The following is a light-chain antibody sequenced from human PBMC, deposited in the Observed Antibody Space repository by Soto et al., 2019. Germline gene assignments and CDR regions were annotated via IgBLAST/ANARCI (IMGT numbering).Light chain of an antibody. Sequence: QSVLTQPRSVSGAPWQSVTISCPGTSSDVGGYNYVSWYQQHPGKAPKLMIYDVTKRPSGVPDRFSGSKSDNTASLTISGLQAEDEADYYCCSYAGSYTYVFGTGTKVTVL. CDR3: CSYAGSYTYV. CDR2: DVT. CDR1: SSDVGGYNY. J-gene: IGLJ1*01. V-gene: IGLV2-11*01.